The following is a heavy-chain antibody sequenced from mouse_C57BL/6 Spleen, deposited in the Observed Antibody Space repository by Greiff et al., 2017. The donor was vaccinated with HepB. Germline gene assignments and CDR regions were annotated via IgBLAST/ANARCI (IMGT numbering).Heavy chain of an antibody. Sequence: QVQLQQPGAELVKPGASVKLSCKASGYTFTSYWMQWVKQRPGQGLEWIGEIDPSDSYTNYNQKFKGKATLTVDTSSSTAYMQLSSLTYEDSAVYYCARRGDSDGAGFAYWGQGTLVTVSA. D-gene: IGHD1-2*01. CDR3: ARRGDSDGAGFAY. CDR1: GYTFTSYW. CDR2: IDPSDSYT. J-gene: IGHJ3*01. V-gene: IGHV1-50*01.